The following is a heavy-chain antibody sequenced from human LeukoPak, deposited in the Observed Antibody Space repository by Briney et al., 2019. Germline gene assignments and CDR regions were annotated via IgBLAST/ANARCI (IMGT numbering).Heavy chain of an antibody. Sequence: GGSLRLSCAASGFSFSSYGMHWVRQAPGKGLEWVAVIWYDGSNKYYADSVKGRFTISRDNSKNTVYLQMNSLRAEDTAVYYCAKGVDYCSGGSCPADYWGPGTLVTVSS. CDR3: AKGVDYCSGGSCPADY. D-gene: IGHD2-15*01. CDR2: IWYDGSNK. CDR1: GFSFSSYG. J-gene: IGHJ4*02. V-gene: IGHV3-30*02.